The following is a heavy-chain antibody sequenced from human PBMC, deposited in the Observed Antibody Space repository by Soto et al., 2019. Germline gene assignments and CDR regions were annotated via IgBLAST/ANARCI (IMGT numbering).Heavy chain of an antibody. J-gene: IGHJ6*02. D-gene: IGHD5-18*01. CDR1: GYTFTGYY. V-gene: IGHV1-2*02. CDR2: INPNSGGT. Sequence: ASVKVSCKASGYTFTGYYMHWVRQAPGQGLEWMGWINPNSGGTNYAQKFQGTVTMTRDTSISTAYMELSRLRSDDTAVYYCAIDTSYYYGMDVWGQGTTVTVSS. CDR3: AIDTSYYYGMDV.